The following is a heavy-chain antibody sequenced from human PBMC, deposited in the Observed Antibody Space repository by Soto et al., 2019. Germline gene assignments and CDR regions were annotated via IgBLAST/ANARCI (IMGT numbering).Heavy chain of an antibody. CDR2: ISSSGSII. Sequence: KAGGSLRLSCAASGFTFSDYYMSWIRQAPGKGLEWVSYISSSGSIIYYADSVKGRFTISRDNAKNSLYLQLNSLRAEDTAVYYCARDLAYYASDGYFDYWGQGTVVTVSS. D-gene: IGHD3-22*01. CDR3: ARDLAYYASDGYFDY. CDR1: GFTFSDYY. V-gene: IGHV3-11*01. J-gene: IGHJ4*02.